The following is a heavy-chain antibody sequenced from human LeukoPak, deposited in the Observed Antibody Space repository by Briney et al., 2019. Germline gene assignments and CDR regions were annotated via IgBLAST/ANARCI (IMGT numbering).Heavy chain of an antibody. D-gene: IGHD2-2*02. Sequence: PSETLSLTCAVYGGSFSDSYWSWIRQPPGKGLEWTGEINHSGSTNFKSSLKSRVTTSVDTSKNQFSLKLSSVTAADTAVYFCARGSRYCSSISCYKYYYAMDVWGQGTTVTVSS. J-gene: IGHJ6*02. V-gene: IGHV4-34*01. CDR1: GGSFSDSY. CDR2: INHSGST. CDR3: ARGSRYCSSISCYKYYYAMDV.